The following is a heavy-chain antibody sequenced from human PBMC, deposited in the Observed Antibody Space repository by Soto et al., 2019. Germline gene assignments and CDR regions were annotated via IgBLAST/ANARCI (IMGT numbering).Heavy chain of an antibody. CDR2: IHVGGSFT. J-gene: IGHJ6*02. Sequence: PGGSLRLSCTASGFTFSHHWMHWVRQAPGKGLIWVSRIHVGGSFTDYADSVKGRFTISRDDAKNTLILQMNNLRAEDTAVYYCARVPTYCGGDCYKLSYYYGMDVWGQGTTVTVSS. V-gene: IGHV3-74*01. D-gene: IGHD2-21*02. CDR1: GFTFSHHW. CDR3: ARVPTYCGGDCYKLSYYYGMDV.